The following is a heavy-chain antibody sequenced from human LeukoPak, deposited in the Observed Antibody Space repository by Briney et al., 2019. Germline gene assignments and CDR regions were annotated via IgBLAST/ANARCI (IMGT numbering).Heavy chain of an antibody. CDR1: GYTFTSYY. CDR2: IIPIFGTA. V-gene: IGHV1-69*05. J-gene: IGHJ4*02. CDR3: ARDRHGGYLGQYFDY. D-gene: IGHD5-12*01. Sequence: SVKVSCKASGYTFTSYYMHWVRQAPGQGLEWMGGIIPIFGTANYAQKFQGRVTITTDESTSTAYMELSSLRSEDTAVYYCARDRHGGYLGQYFDYWGQGTLVTVSS.